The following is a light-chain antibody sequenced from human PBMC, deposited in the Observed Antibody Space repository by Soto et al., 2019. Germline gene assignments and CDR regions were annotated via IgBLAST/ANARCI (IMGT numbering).Light chain of an antibody. CDR3: QQYKHYST. CDR2: TAS. J-gene: IGKJ2*01. CDR1: QSISSF. Sequence: DIQMTQSPSTLSASVGDRVTITCRASQSISSFLAWYQQKPGRAPKLLIYTASTIEHGVPSRFSGSGSEPEFTRTIPCLQLDAFATSFLQQYKHYSTVSQGTNREIK. V-gene: IGKV1-5*03.